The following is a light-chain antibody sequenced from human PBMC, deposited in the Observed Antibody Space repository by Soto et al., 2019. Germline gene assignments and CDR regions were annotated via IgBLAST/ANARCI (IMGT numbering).Light chain of an antibody. CDR2: EVT. CDR3: TSYAGSDNPVL. CDR1: SNDIGEYHY. V-gene: IGLV2-8*01. J-gene: IGLJ2*01. Sequence: QSALTQPPSASGSPGQSVTIPCTGTSNDIGEYHYVSWYQQHPGKAPKLMIYEVTQRSSGVPHRFSGSKSGNTASLTVSGLQPEDEADYYCTSYAGSDNPVLFGGGTKLTVL.